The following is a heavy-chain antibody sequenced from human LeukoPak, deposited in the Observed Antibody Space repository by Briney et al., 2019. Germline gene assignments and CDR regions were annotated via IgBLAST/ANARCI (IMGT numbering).Heavy chain of an antibody. CDR3: AKMSGDCSSTICSSFDY. D-gene: IGHD2-2*01. Sequence: GGSLRLSCTASRFIFSNYAMSWVRQAPGKGLEWVSRITGSGGGTYYADSVKGRFTISRDNSKNTLDLQMNSLRAEDTAVYYCAKMSGDCSSTICSSFDYWGQATLVTVSS. J-gene: IGHJ4*02. CDR2: ITGSGGGT. CDR1: RFIFSNYA. V-gene: IGHV3-23*01.